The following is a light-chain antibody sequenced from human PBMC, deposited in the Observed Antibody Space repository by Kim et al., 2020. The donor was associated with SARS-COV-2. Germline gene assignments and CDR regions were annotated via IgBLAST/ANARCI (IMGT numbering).Light chain of an antibody. CDR2: TNK. V-gene: IGLV1-44*01. CDR3: AAWDDSLNGPV. J-gene: IGLJ3*02. Sequence: GQRVTISCSGSDSNIRSGTVNWYQQFRGTAPKLLLQTNKRGPSGVPDRFSASKSGTSASLAITDLQSDDEADYYCAAWDDSLNGPVFGGGTQLTVL. CDR1: DSNIRSGT.